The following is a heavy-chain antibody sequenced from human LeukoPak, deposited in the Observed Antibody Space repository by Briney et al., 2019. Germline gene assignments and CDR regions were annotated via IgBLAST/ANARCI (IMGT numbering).Heavy chain of an antibody. D-gene: IGHD2-15*01. CDR1: GFTVSSNF. J-gene: IGHJ4*02. CDR2: ITGSGGTT. Sequence: GGSLRLSCAASGFTVSSNFMTWVRQAPGKGLEWVSAITGSGGTTYYADSVKGRFTISRDNSKNTLYLQMNSLRAEDTAVYYCAKSVVAGVYGSFDYWGQGTLVTVSS. CDR3: AKSVVAGVYGSFDY. V-gene: IGHV3-23*01.